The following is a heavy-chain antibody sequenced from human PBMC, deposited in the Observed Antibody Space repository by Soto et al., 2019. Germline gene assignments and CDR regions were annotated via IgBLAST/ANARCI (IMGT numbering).Heavy chain of an antibody. J-gene: IGHJ3*02. Sequence: ETLSLTCTVSGGSISSYYWSWIRQPPGKGLEWIGYIYYSGSTNYNPSLKSRVTISVDRSKNHFFLNLTSVTAADTAVYYCATYRKFFQIWGQGTKVT. CDR2: IYYSGST. CDR3: ATYRKFFQI. V-gene: IGHV4-59*12. CDR1: GGSISSYY.